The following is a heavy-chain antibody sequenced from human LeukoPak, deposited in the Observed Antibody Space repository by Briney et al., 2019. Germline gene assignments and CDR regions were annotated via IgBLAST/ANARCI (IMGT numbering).Heavy chain of an antibody. Sequence: GGSLRLSCAASGFTFSSYAMRWVRQAPGKGLEWVSAISGSGGSTYYADSVKGRFTISRDNSKNTLYLQMNSLRAEDTAVYYCAKRSPWTTVVTPGYYFDYWGQGTLVTVSS. V-gene: IGHV3-23*01. CDR2: ISGSGGST. CDR3: AKRSPWTTVVTPGYYFDY. CDR1: GFTFSSYA. D-gene: IGHD4-23*01. J-gene: IGHJ4*02.